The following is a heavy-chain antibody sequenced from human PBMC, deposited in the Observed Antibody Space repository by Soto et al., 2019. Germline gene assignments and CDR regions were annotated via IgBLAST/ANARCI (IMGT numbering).Heavy chain of an antibody. CDR2: IIRIFGTA. CDR3: ARERDCSSTSCSFDY. D-gene: IGHD2-2*01. V-gene: IGHV1-69*13. J-gene: IGHJ4*02. Sequence: SVQVSCNASGGTFSSYAISWVRQAPGQGLEWMGGIIRIFGTANYAPKFQGSVRITADESTSTAYMELSSLRSEDTAVYYCARERDCSSTSCSFDYWGQGTLVTVSS. CDR1: GGTFSSYA.